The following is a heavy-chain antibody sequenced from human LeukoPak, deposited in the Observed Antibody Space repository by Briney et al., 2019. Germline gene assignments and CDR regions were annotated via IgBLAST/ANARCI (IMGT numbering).Heavy chain of an antibody. CDR3: ARDRVSGSYPDAFDI. J-gene: IGHJ3*02. Sequence: PGRSLRLSCAASGFTFSSYAMHWVRQAPGKGLEWVAVISYDGSNKYYADSVKGRFTISRDNSKNTLYLQMNSLRAEDTAVYYCARDRVSGSYPDAFDIWGQGTMVTVSS. CDR2: ISYDGSNK. D-gene: IGHD1-26*01. CDR1: GFTFSSYA. V-gene: IGHV3-30-3*01.